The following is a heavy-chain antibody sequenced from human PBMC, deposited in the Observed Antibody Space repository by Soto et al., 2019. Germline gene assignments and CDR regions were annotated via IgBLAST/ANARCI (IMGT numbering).Heavy chain of an antibody. D-gene: IGHD3-10*01. J-gene: IGHJ4*02. V-gene: IGHV1-46*01. Sequence: VASVKVSCKASGYTFTSYYMHWVRQAPGQGLEWMGIINPSGGSTSYAQKFQGRVTMTTDTSTSTAYMELRSLRSDDTAVYYCARLLLDGSGSSRDYWGQGTLVTVSS. CDR3: ARLLLDGSGSSRDY. CDR1: GYTFTSYY. CDR2: INPSGGST.